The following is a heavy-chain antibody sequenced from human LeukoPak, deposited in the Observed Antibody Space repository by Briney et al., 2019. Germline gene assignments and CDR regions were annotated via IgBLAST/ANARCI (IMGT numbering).Heavy chain of an antibody. Sequence: SETLSLTCTVSGGPISSYYWSWIRQPPGKGLEWIGYIYYSGSTNYNPSLKSRVTISVDTSKNQFSLKLSSVTAADTAVYYCARGIRYFDSSMMSDYWGQGTLVTVSS. CDR3: ARGIRYFDSSMMSDY. J-gene: IGHJ4*02. D-gene: IGHD3-9*01. CDR2: IYYSGST. V-gene: IGHV4-59*01. CDR1: GGPISSYY.